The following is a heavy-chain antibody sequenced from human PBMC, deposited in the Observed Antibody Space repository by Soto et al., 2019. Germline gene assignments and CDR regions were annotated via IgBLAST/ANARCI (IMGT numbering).Heavy chain of an antibody. Sequence: ASVKVSCTASGYTFTSYGISWVRQAPGQWLEWMGWISAYNGNTNYAQKLQGRVTMTTDTSTSTAYMELRSLRSDDTAVYYCARENTIFGVADDAFDIWGQGTMVTVSS. CDR2: ISAYNGNT. CDR3: ARENTIFGVADDAFDI. D-gene: IGHD3-3*01. J-gene: IGHJ3*02. CDR1: GYTFTSYG. V-gene: IGHV1-18*01.